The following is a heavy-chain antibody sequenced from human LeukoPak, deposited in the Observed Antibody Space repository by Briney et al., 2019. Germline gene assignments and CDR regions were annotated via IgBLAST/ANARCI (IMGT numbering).Heavy chain of an antibody. D-gene: IGHD3-22*01. CDR2: IKTKTDGGTT. CDR1: GFTFTDAW. V-gene: IGHV3-15*01. Sequence: PGGSLRLSCAASGFTFTDAWMSWVRQAPGQGLEWVGRIKTKTDGGTTDYAAPVKGRFIISRDDSKNTLHLQMNSLRAEDTAVYYCARDPPMYYYDEPGSRDAFDIWGQGTMVTVSS. J-gene: IGHJ3*02. CDR3: ARDPPMYYYDEPGSRDAFDI.